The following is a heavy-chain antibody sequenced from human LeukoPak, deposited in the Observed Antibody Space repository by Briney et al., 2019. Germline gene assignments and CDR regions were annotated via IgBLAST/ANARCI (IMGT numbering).Heavy chain of an antibody. J-gene: IGHJ4*02. CDR2: IYYSGST. CDR3: ARGRRDGYNCLDY. V-gene: IGHV4-59*01. CDR1: GGSISSYY. Sequence: SETLSLTCTVSGGSISSYYWSWIRQPPGKGLEWIGYIYYSGSTNYNPSLKSRVTISVDTSKNQLSLKLSSVTAADTAVYYCARGRRDGYNCLDYWGQGTLVTVSS. D-gene: IGHD5-24*01.